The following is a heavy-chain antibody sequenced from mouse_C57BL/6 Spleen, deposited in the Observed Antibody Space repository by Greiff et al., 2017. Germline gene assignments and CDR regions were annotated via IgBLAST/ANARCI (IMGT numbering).Heavy chain of an antibody. CDR3: ARDPPYYSNLYYFDY. Sequence: VKLVESGGGLVKPGGSLKLSCAASGFTFSSYAMSWVRQTPEKRLEWVATISDGGSYTYYPDNVKGRFTISRDNAKNNLYLQMSHLKSEDTAMYYCARDPPYYSNLYYFDYWGQGTTLTVSS. D-gene: IGHD2-5*01. CDR2: ISDGGSYT. CDR1: GFTFSSYA. V-gene: IGHV5-4*01. J-gene: IGHJ2*01.